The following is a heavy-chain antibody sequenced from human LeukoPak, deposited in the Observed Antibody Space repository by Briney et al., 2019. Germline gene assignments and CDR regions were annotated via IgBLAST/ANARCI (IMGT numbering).Heavy chain of an antibody. CDR2: IYASGNT. Sequence: PSETLSLTCTVSGGSVSSASYYWTRIRQPPGKGLEWIGYIYASGNTNYNPSLKSRVTISVDTSKNQFSLKLSSVTAADTAVYYCARDPPVAGTSWGQGTLVTVSS. V-gene: IGHV4-61*01. D-gene: IGHD6-19*01. CDR1: GGSVSSASYY. J-gene: IGHJ4*02. CDR3: ARDPPVAGTS.